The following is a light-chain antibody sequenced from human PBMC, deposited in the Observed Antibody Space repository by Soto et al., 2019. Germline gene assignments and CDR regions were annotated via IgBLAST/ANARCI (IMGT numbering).Light chain of an antibody. Sequence: EIVLTQSPGTLSLSPGERATLSCRTSQSVSRNSLAWYQQKPGQAPRLFIYGASSRAAGIPDRFSGFGSGTDFTLTISRLEPDDFAVYYCQQYDSSPWTFGQGTKVEVK. J-gene: IGKJ1*01. CDR1: QSVSRNS. CDR2: GAS. CDR3: QQYDSSPWT. V-gene: IGKV3-20*01.